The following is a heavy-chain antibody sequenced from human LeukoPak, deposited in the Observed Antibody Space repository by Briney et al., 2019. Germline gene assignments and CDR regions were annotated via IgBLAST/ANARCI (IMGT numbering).Heavy chain of an antibody. V-gene: IGHV3-21*01. CDR2: ITSSSTYI. CDR3: ASSRKYYYYYYMDV. Sequence: PGGSLRLSCAASGFTFSDYSFSDYSMNWVRQAPGRGLEWVSSITSSSTYIYYADSVKGRFTISRDNAKNSLYLQMNSLRAEDTAVYYCASSRKYYYYYYMDVWGKGTTVTISS. CDR1: GFTFSDYSFSDYS. J-gene: IGHJ6*03.